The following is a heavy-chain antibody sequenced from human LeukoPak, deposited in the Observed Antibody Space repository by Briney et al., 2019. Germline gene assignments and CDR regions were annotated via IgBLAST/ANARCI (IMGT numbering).Heavy chain of an antibody. CDR2: IHYSGNT. J-gene: IGHJ6*03. CDR1: GGSISSTRYF. D-gene: IGHD2-15*01. CDR3: ARHTQAQLPPYSYYYMDV. V-gene: IGHV4-39*01. Sequence: SETLSLTCTVSGGSISSTRYFWGWIRQPPGKGLEWIGRIHYSGNTYYSPSLKSRVTIFVDTSKNQFSLKLSSVTATDTAVYYCARHTQAQLPPYSYYYMDVWGKGATVTVSS.